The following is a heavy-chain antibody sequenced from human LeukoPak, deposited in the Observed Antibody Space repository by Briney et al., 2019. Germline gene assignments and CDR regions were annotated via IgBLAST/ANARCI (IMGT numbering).Heavy chain of an antibody. CDR1: GVTVSSNY. CDR2: IYSGGST. D-gene: IGHD3-3*01. J-gene: IGHJ4*02. CDR3: ARAFLGSFDY. V-gene: IGHV3-53*05. Sequence: GGSLRLSCAASGVTVSSNYMSWVRQAPGKGLEWVSVIYSGGSTYYADSVKGRFTISRDNSKNTLYLQMNSLRAEDTAVYYCARAFLGSFDYWGQGTLVTVSS.